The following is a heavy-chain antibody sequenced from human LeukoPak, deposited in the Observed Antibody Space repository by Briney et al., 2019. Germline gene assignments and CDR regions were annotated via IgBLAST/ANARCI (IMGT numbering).Heavy chain of an antibody. CDR2: IKLDGSEK. V-gene: IGHV3-7*01. J-gene: IGHJ1*01. D-gene: IGHD4-23*01. CDR3: ARRGDGYGGMTARYFQH. CDR1: GFTFSNAW. Sequence: PGGSLRLSCAASGFTFSNAWMNWVRQAPGKGLEWVANIKLDGSEKNYVDSVKGRFTISRDNTKNSLYLQMNSLRAEDTAVYYCARRGDGYGGMTARYFQHWGQGTLVTVSS.